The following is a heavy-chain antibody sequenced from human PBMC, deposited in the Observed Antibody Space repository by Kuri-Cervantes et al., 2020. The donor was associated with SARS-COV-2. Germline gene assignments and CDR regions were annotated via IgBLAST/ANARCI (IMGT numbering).Heavy chain of an antibody. Sequence: SETLSLTCTVSGGSITPYYWNWLRLTPGKALEWIGYVHHTGTTNCSPSLKSRLTISLDTSKRQFSLKRTSVTAADTALYYCARGEYSSGWVYWYLDIWGRGTLVTVSS. V-gene: IGHV4-59*01. D-gene: IGHD6-19*01. CDR2: VHHTGTT. CDR3: ARGEYSSGWVYWYLDI. J-gene: IGHJ2*01. CDR1: GGSITPYY.